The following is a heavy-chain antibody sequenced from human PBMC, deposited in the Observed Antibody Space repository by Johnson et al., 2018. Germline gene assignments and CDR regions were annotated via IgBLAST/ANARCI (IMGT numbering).Heavy chain of an antibody. Sequence: EVQLVESGGGLVQPGGSLRLSCAASGFTFNTYWMSWVRQVPGKGLEWVANINQDGSEKSYVDSVKGRFTISRDNAKNSLYLQMNGLRAEETAVYYCAREWVSTSDVFDILGQGTMVTVSS. CDR1: GFTFNTYW. CDR2: INQDGSEK. D-gene: IGHD1-26*01. CDR3: AREWVSTSDVFDI. V-gene: IGHV3-7*01. J-gene: IGHJ3*02.